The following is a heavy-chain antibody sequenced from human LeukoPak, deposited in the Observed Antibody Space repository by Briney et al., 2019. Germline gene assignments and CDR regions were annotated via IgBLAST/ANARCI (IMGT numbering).Heavy chain of an antibody. Sequence: SGTLSLTCTVSGYSIKSGYYWGWIRQPPGKGLEWIGEINHSGSTNYNPSLKSRVTISVDTSKNQFSLKLSSVTAADTAAYYCARLRTRGSAAGRDYWGQGTLVTVSS. D-gene: IGHD6-13*01. V-gene: IGHV4-38-2*02. CDR1: GYSIKSGYY. CDR3: ARLRTRGSAAGRDY. CDR2: INHSGST. J-gene: IGHJ4*02.